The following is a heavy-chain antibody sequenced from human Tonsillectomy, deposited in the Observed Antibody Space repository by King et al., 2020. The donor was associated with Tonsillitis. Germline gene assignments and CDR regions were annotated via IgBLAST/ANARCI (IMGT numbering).Heavy chain of an antibody. CDR1: GGSISSGGYY. J-gene: IGHJ6*02. CDR3: AREVIGNEGADR. CDR2: IFYSGNT. D-gene: IGHD4-23*01. V-gene: IGHV4-31*03. Sequence: VQLQESGPGLVKPSQTLSLTCTVSGGSISSGGYYWSWIRQHPGKGLEWIGYIFYSGNTYYNPSLKSRITMSVDTSKNQFSLKLSSVTAADTAVYYCAREVIGNEGADRWGQGTTVTVSS.